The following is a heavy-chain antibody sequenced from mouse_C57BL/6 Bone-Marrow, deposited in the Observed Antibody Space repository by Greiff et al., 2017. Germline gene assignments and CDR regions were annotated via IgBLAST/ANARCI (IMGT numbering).Heavy chain of an antibody. Sequence: EVQVVDSGGGLVQPGASLKLSCAASGFTFSDYYMYWVRQTPGKRLEWVAYISNGGGSTYYPDTVKGRFTISRDNAKNTLYLQMSRLKSEDTAMYYCASLRFAYWGQGTLVTVAA. V-gene: IGHV5-12*01. J-gene: IGHJ3*01. CDR2: ISNGGGST. CDR1: GFTFSDYY. CDR3: ASLRFAY.